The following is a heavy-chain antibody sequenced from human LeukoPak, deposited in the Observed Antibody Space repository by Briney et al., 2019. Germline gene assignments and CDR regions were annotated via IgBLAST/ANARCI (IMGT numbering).Heavy chain of an antibody. V-gene: IGHV1-46*01. D-gene: IGHD3-3*01. J-gene: IGHJ4*02. CDR1: GFTFSSYG. Sequence: GGSLRLSCAASGFTFSSYGMHWVRQAPGQGLEWMGIINPGGGSTSYAQKFQGRVTMTRDTSTSTVYMELSSLRSEDTAVYYCARVYYDFWSGYYSDYWGQGTLVTVSS. CDR3: ARVYYDFWSGYYSDY. CDR2: INPGGGST.